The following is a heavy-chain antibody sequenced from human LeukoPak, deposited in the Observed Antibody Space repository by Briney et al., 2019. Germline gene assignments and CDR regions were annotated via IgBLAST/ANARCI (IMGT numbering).Heavy chain of an antibody. CDR2: IYYSGST. V-gene: IGHV4-61*01. CDR1: GGSVSSGSYY. J-gene: IGHJ5*02. Sequence: PSETLSLTCTVSGGSVSSGSYYWSWIRQPPGKGLEWIGYIYYSGSTNYNPSLKSRVTISVDTSKNQFSLKLSSVTAADTAVYYCARDKTNWFDPWGQGTLVTVPS. CDR3: ARDKTNWFDP.